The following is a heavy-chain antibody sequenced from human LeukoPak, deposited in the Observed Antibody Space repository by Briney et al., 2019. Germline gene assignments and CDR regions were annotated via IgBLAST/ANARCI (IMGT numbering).Heavy chain of an antibody. Sequence: PGGSLRLSCAASGFTFSSYAMSWVRQAPGKGLEWVSGFSGSGRSTYYADSVKGRFTISRDNSKNTLYLQMNSLRAEDTTLYYCAILVGGFSGTYYFDYWGQGTLVTVSS. CDR1: GFTFSSYA. J-gene: IGHJ4*02. D-gene: IGHD5-12*01. V-gene: IGHV3-23*01. CDR3: AILVGGFSGTYYFDY. CDR2: FSGSGRST.